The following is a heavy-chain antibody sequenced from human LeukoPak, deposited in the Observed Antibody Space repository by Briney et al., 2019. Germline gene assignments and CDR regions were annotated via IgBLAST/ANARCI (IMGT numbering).Heavy chain of an antibody. CDR3: ASYIRRFDY. V-gene: IGHV4-34*01. Sequence: SETLSLTCAVYGGSFSGYYWSWIRQPPGKGLEWIGEINHSGSTNYNPSLKSRVTISVDTSKNQFSLKLSSVTAADTAVYYCASYIRRFDYWGQGTLVTVSS. CDR2: INHSGST. J-gene: IGHJ4*02. CDR1: GGSFSGYY. D-gene: IGHD4-11*01.